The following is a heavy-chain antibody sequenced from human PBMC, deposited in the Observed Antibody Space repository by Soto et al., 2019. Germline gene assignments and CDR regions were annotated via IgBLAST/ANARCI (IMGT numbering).Heavy chain of an antibody. CDR1: GGTFSSYA. CDR2: IIPIFGTA. D-gene: IGHD6-19*01. J-gene: IGHJ5*02. CDR3: ARSDYQWLVPNWFDP. Sequence: ASVKVSCKASGGTFSSYAISWVRQAPGQGLEWMGGIIPIFGTANYAQKFQGRVTITADESTSTAYMELSSLRSEDTAVYYCARSDYQWLVPNWFDPWGQGTLVTVSS. V-gene: IGHV1-69*13.